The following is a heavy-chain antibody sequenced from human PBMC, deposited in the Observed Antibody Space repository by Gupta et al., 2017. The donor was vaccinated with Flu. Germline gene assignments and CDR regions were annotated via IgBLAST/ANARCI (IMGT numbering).Heavy chain of an antibody. CDR2: LSTLTHIM. CDR1: GFSLRNYE. CDR3: VRDSKDGGLDP. J-gene: IGHJ5*02. V-gene: IGHV3-48*03. Sequence: QLVQSGGGLIHPGGSLRLSCEASGFSLRNYEMNWVRQAPGQGLEWVAYLSTLTHIMYYSASVKGRFTISTNNAENSLYLQMNSLREEDTAVYYCVRDSKDGGLDPWGQGAQVTVSS. D-gene: IGHD2-15*01.